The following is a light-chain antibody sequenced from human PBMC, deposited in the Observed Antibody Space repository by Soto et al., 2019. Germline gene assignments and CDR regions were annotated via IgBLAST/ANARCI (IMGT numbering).Light chain of an antibody. CDR3: QQYTNFPLT. CDR1: QSISSW. Sequence: DIQMTQSPSTLSASVGHRVTITCRASQSISSWLAWYQQKPGKAPKLLIHEASRLESGVPSRFSGSESGTEFTLTISGLHAEDSATYYCQQYTNFPLTFGGGTKVEIK. CDR2: EAS. V-gene: IGKV1-5*01. J-gene: IGKJ4*01.